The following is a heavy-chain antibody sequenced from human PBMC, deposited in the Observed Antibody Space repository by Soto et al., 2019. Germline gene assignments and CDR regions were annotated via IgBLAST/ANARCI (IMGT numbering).Heavy chain of an antibody. CDR3: AKLPPRAQTLARYFLDY. V-gene: IGHV5-51*01. D-gene: IGHD3-16*02. CDR1: GFTFTDYW. Sequence: PGESLKISCKASGFTFTDYWIGWLRQMPGKGLEWMGIIFPDDSDTKYSPSFQGQVIISADRSITTAYLQMSSLKPSDSAIYYCAKLPPRAQTLARYFLDYSGQGSSVTGSS. J-gene: IGHJ4*02. CDR2: IFPDDSDT.